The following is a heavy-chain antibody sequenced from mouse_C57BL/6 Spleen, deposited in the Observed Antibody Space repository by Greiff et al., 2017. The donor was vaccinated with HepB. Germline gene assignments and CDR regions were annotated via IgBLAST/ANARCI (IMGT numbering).Heavy chain of an antibody. Sequence: DVQLQESGPGLVKPSQSLSLTCSVTGYSITSGYYWNWIRQFPGNKLEWMGYISYDGSNNYNPSLKNRISITRDTSKNQFFLKLNSVTTEDTATYYCARDSSGVYAMDYWGQGTSVTVSS. V-gene: IGHV3-6*01. D-gene: IGHD3-2*02. CDR1: GYSITSGYY. CDR3: ARDSSGVYAMDY. CDR2: ISYDGSN. J-gene: IGHJ4*01.